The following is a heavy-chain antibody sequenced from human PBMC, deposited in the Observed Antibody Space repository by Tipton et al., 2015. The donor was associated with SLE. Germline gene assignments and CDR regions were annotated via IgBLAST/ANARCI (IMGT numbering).Heavy chain of an antibody. V-gene: IGHV4-4*07. Sequence: TLSLTCTVSGGSISSYYWTWIRQPAGKGLEWIGRIYTSGSTNYNPSLKSRVTMSVDTSKNQFSLKLSSVTAADTAVYYCARGPNWNYFLDYWDQGTLVTVSS. J-gene: IGHJ4*02. D-gene: IGHD1-7*01. CDR1: GGSISSYY. CDR3: ARGPNWNYFLDY. CDR2: IYTSGST.